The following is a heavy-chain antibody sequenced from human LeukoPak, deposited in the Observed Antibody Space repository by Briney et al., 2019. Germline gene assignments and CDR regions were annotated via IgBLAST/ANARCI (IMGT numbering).Heavy chain of an antibody. CDR1: GGSFSGYY. CDR2: IYYSGST. V-gene: IGHV4-59*01. D-gene: IGHD5-18*01. J-gene: IGHJ6*03. Sequence: SETLSLTCAVYGGSFSGYYWSWIRQPPGKGLEWIGHIYYSGSTNYNPSLKSRVTISVDSSKNQFSLKLSSVTAADTAVYYCTRTTEGGYTYDYFYYYYMDVWGKGTTVTISS. CDR3: TRTTEGGYTYDYFYYYYMDV.